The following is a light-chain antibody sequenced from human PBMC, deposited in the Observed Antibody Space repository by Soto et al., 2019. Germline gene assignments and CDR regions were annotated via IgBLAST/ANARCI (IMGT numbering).Light chain of an antibody. CDR2: DDS. V-gene: IGLV3-21*02. J-gene: IGLJ2*01. Sequence: SSELTQPPSVSVAPGQTARITCGGTNIGSKSVHWYQQKPGQAPVLVVYDDSDRPSGIPERFSGSNSGNTATLTISRVEAGDEADYYCQVWDSSSDPHVVFGGGTKVTVL. CDR1: NIGSKS. CDR3: QVWDSSSDPHVV.